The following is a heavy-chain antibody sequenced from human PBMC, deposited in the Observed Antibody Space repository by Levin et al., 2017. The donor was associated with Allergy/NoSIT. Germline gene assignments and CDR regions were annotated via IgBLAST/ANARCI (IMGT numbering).Heavy chain of an antibody. CDR3: AKWTPPVGSNDY. Sequence: PGGSLRLSCAASGFAFSSCAMSWVRQAPGKGLEWVSAIGGSGDNTYYADSVKGRFTISRDNSKNTLYLQMNSLRAEDTAIYYCAKWTPPVGSNDYWGQGTMVTVSS. D-gene: IGHD1-26*01. J-gene: IGHJ4*02. V-gene: IGHV3-23*01. CDR1: GFAFSSCA. CDR2: IGGSGDNT.